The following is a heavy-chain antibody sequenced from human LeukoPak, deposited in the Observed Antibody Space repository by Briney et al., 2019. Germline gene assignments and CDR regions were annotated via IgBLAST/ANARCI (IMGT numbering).Heavy chain of an antibody. CDR3: ARAYSWSSHVDY. V-gene: IGHV1-3*01. CDR1: GYTFTSYA. Sequence: ASVKVSCKASGYTFTSYAVHWVRQAPGQRLEWMGWINAGNGNTKYSPRFHGRVTITRDTSASTAYMDLSSLRSEDTAVYYCARAYSWSSHVDYWGQGTLVTVSS. J-gene: IGHJ4*02. CDR2: INAGNGNT. D-gene: IGHD6-13*01.